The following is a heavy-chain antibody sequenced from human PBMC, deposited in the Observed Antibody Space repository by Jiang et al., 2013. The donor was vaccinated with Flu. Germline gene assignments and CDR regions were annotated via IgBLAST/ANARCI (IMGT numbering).Heavy chain of an antibody. CDR3: ARRLNSSRRWNRLYYFDY. CDR2: MNPNSGNT. D-gene: IGHD6-13*01. V-gene: IGHV1-8*01. Sequence: GAEVKKPGASVKVSCKASGYTFTSYDINWVRQATGQGLEWMGWMNPNSGNTGYAQKFQGRVTMTRNTSISTAYMELSSLRSEDTAVYYCARRLNSSRRWNRLYYFDYWGQGTLVTVSS. J-gene: IGHJ4*02. CDR1: GYTFTSYD.